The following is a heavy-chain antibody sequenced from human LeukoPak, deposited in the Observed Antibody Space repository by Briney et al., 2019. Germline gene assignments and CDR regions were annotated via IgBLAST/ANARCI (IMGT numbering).Heavy chain of an antibody. CDR3: ARVTNYYDSSGYYPRPHFDY. D-gene: IGHD3-22*01. J-gene: IGHJ4*02. CDR1: GGSISTYY. CDR2: IYYSGST. V-gene: IGHV4-59*01. Sequence: SETLSLTCTVSGGSISTYYWSWIRQPPGKGLEGSGYIYYSGSTHYNPSLKSRVTISVDTSKNQFSLKLSSLTAADTAVYYCARVTNYYDSSGYYPRPHFDYWGRGTLVTVSS.